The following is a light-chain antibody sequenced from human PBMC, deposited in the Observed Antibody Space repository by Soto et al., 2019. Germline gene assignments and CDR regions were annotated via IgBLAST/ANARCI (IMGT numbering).Light chain of an antibody. V-gene: IGKV1-12*02. J-gene: IGKJ3*01. Sequence: DIQLTQSPASVSAAVGDRINISCRASQPIKTWLAWYQQKPGKGPKLLIYTASTFETGVPSRFSGSCSGTDVTLSISRLQPEDAAICSCQRAASFPFTFGTGAKV. CDR1: QPIKTW. CDR2: TAS. CDR3: QRAASFPFT.